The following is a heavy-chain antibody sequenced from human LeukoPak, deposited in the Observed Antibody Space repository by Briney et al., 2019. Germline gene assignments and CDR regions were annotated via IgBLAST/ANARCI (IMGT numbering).Heavy chain of an antibody. D-gene: IGHD4-23*01. CDR2: IGGSGENT. CDR1: GFTVKIHA. J-gene: IGHJ4*02. Sequence: GGSLRLSCAASGFTVKIHAMGCVRQAPRKGLEWVSGIGGSGENTFYADSVKGRFTFSRDNSKNTLYLQMNSLSADDTAIYYCAKGFSGGYSDYWGQGTLVTVSS. V-gene: IGHV3-23*01. CDR3: AKGFSGGYSDY.